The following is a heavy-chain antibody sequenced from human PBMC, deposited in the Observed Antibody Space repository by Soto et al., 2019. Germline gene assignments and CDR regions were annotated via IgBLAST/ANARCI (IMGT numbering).Heavy chain of an antibody. D-gene: IGHD2-15*01. CDR2: INPNSGGT. CDR3: ARDRGGCSGCSCYSRVYYYGMDV. Sequence: ASVKVSCKASGYTFTGYYMHWVRQAPGQGLEWMGWINPNSGGTNYAQKFQGWVTMTRDTSISTAYMELSRLRSDDTAVYYCARDRGGCSGCSCYSRVYYYGMDVWGQGTTVTVSS. CDR1: GYTFTGYY. V-gene: IGHV1-2*04. J-gene: IGHJ6*02.